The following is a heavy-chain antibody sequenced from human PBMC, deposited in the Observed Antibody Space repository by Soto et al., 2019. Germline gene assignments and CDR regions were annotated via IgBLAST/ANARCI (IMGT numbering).Heavy chain of an antibody. CDR2: INSFSGDT. CDR1: GYTFTHYG. V-gene: IGHV1-18*01. D-gene: IGHD2-15*01. J-gene: IGHJ2*01. CDR3: ARDLHSGGKYWYFGI. Sequence: QVQLVQSGAEVKKPGASVRVSCKASGYTFTHYGITWVRQAPGQGLEWIGWINSFSGDTNYPQKLQGRLTMTTDTSTNTVYMELRNLRSDDTAVYYCARDLHSGGKYWYFGIWGRCTLVTVSS.